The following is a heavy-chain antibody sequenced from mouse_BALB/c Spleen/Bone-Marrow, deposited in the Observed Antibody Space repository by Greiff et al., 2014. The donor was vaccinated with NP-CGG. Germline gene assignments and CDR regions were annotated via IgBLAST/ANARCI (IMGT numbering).Heavy chain of an antibody. CDR3: ATLTGTFDY. CDR1: GFNIKDAY. CDR2: IDPASDYT. J-gene: IGHJ2*01. V-gene: IGHV14-3*02. Sequence: VQLQQSGAELVKPGASVKLSCTASGFNIKDAYMHWVKQRPEQGLEWIGKIDPASDYTQFDSKFQGKTTITADTSSNTAYLQLSSPTSEDTAVYYCATLTGTFDYWGQGTTLTVSS. D-gene: IGHD4-1*01.